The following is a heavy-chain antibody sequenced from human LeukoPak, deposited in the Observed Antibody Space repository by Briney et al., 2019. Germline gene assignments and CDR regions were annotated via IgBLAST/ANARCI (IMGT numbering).Heavy chain of an antibody. V-gene: IGHV1-2*02. J-gene: IGHJ4*02. CDR3: ARGGQTGTEEVTGIMTFDY. CDR2: INPNSGGT. Sequence: ASVKVSCKASGYTFTGYYMHWVRQAPGQGLEWMGWINPNSGGTNYAQKFQGRVTMTRDTSISTAYMELSRLRSDDTAVYYCARGGQTGTEEVTGIMTFDYWGQGTLVTVSS. D-gene: IGHD1-7*01. CDR1: GYTFTGYY.